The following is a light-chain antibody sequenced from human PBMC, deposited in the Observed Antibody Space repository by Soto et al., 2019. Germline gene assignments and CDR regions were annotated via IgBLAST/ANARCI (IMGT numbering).Light chain of an antibody. V-gene: IGLV2-11*01. CDR1: NTDLDNFNY. Sequence: QSVLTQPRSVSGSPGQSVTISCTGTNTDLDNFNYVSCYQQHPGKAPKVMISDVNKRPSGVPDRFSGSKSGNTASLTISGLQAEDEADYYCCSYPGSHIWVFGGGTKLTVL. J-gene: IGLJ3*02. CDR3: CSYPGSHIWV. CDR2: DVN.